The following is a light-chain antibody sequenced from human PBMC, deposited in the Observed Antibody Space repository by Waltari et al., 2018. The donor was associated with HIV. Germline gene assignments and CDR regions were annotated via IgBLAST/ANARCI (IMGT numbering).Light chain of an antibody. V-gene: IGKV4-1*01. CDR3: QQYYSTPWT. Sequence: DIVMTQSPYSLAVSLGERATINCKSTQSFLYSSNNKNYLAWYQQKPGQPPKLLIYWGSTRESGVPDRFSGSGSGTDLTLTISSLQAEDVAVYYCQQYYSTPWTFGQGTKVEIK. CDR2: WGS. J-gene: IGKJ1*01. CDR1: QSFLYSSNNKNY.